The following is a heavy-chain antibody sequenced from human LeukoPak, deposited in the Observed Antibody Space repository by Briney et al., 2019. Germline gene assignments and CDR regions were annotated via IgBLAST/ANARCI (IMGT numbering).Heavy chain of an antibody. CDR2: ISSSSSYI. CDR1: GFTFSSYS. Sequence: KPGGSLRLSCAASGFTFSSYSMNWVRQAPGKGLEWVSSISSSSSYIYYADSVKGRFTISRDNAKNSLYLQMNSLRAEDTAVYYCARVGDAREYSSSFDYWGQGTLVTVSS. CDR3: ARVGDAREYSSSFDY. V-gene: IGHV3-21*01. D-gene: IGHD6-13*01. J-gene: IGHJ4*02.